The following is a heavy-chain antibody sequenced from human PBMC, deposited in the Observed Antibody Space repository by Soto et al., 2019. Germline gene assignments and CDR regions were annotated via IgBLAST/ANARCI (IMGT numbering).Heavy chain of an antibody. V-gene: IGHV4-34*01. Sequence: SETLSLTCAVYGGSFSGYYWSWIRQPPGKGLEWIGEINHRGSTKYNPSLKSRVTISVDRSKNQFSLNVNSVTAADTAVYYCARVDDYWSQGTLVTVSS. CDR3: ARVDDY. J-gene: IGHJ4*02. CDR1: GGSFSGYY. CDR2: INHRGST.